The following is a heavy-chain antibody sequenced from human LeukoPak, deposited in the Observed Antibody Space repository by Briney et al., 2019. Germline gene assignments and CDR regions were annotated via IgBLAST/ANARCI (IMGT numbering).Heavy chain of an antibody. Sequence: GASVKVSCKASGGTFSSYAISWVRQAPGQGLEWMGRIIPILGIANYAQKFQGRVTITADKSTSTAYTELSSLRSEDTAVYYCARDSSVAGKFDYWGQGTLVTVSS. J-gene: IGHJ4*02. D-gene: IGHD6-19*01. CDR1: GGTFSSYA. CDR3: ARDSSVAGKFDY. V-gene: IGHV1-69*04. CDR2: IIPILGIA.